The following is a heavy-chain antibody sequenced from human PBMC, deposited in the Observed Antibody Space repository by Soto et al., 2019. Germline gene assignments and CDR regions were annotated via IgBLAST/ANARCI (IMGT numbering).Heavy chain of an antibody. J-gene: IGHJ3*02. CDR2: ISGSGGST. CDR3: AKDRVTVVGYDAFDI. V-gene: IGHV3-23*01. CDR1: GFTLSGYG. D-gene: IGHD6-19*01. Sequence: GGSLRLSCAASGFTLSGYGMSWVRQSPGKGLEWVSGISGSGGSTYYADSVKGRFTISRDNSKNTLYLQMNSLRAEDTAVYYCAKDRVTVVGYDAFDIWGQGTMVTVSS.